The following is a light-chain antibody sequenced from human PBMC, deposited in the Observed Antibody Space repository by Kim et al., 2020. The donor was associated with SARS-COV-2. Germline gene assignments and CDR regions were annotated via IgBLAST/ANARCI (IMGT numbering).Light chain of an antibody. CDR1: SSDVGGYNY. V-gene: IGLV2-14*03. CDR3: SSYTSSSTLWV. J-gene: IGLJ3*02. CDR2: DVS. Sequence: SITISCTGTSSDVGGYNYVSWYQQHPGKAPKRMIYDVSNRPSGVSNRFSGSKSGHTASLTISGLQAEDEADYYCSSYTSSSTLWVFGGGTQLTVL.